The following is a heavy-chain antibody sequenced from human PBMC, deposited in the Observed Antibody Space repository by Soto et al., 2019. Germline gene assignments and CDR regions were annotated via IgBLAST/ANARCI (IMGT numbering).Heavy chain of an antibody. V-gene: IGHV4-4*02. D-gene: IGHD5-12*01. CDR2: IYHSGST. CDR3: ARDNSGYELNWYFDL. Sequence: QVQLQESGPGLVKPSGTLSLTCAVSSGSISSSNWWSWVRQPPGKGLAWIGEIYHSGSTNYNPSLKSRVTISVDKSKNQFSLKLSSVTAADTAVYYCARDNSGYELNWYFDLWGRGTLVTVSS. J-gene: IGHJ2*01. CDR1: SGSISSSNW.